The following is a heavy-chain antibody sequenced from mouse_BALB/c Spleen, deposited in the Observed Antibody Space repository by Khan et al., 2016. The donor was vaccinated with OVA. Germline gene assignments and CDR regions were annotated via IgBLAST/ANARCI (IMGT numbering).Heavy chain of an antibody. CDR3: ARAYYGNYREAMDY. V-gene: IGHV2-6-7*01. Sequence: VELVESGPGLVAPSQSLSITCTVSGFSLTGYGVNWVRQPPGKGLEWLGMIWGDGSTDYNSALKSRLSISKDHSKSQVFLKMNSLQTDDTARYYCARAYYGNYREAMDYWGQGTSVTVSS. J-gene: IGHJ4*01. D-gene: IGHD2-10*01. CDR1: GFSLTGYG. CDR2: IWGDGST.